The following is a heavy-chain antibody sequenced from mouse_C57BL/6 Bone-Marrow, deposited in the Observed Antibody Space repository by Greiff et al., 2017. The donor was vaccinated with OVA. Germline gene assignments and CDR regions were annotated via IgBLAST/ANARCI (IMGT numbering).Heavy chain of an antibody. V-gene: IGHV1-64*01. Sequence: QVQLQQPGAELVKPGASVKLSCKASGYTFTSYWMHWVKQRPGQGLEWIGMIHPNSGSTNYNEKFKSKATLTVDKSSSTAYMQLSSLTSEDSAVYYCAREGRLTGTRNRYWGQGTTLTVSS. D-gene: IGHD4-1*01. CDR2: IHPNSGST. CDR3: AREGRLTGTRNRY. CDR1: GYTFTSYW. J-gene: IGHJ2*01.